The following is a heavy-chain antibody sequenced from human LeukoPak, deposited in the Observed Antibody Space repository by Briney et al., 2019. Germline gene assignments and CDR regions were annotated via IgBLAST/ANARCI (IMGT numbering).Heavy chain of an antibody. Sequence: ASVKVSCKASGYTFTSYAMNWVRQAPGQGLEWMGWINTNTGNPTYAQGFTGRFVFSLDTSVSTAYLQISSLKAEDTAVYYCARGTYYDILTGSDAYYYYYYMDVWGKGTTVTVSS. CDR3: ARGTYYDILTGSDAYYYYYYMDV. V-gene: IGHV7-4-1*02. D-gene: IGHD3-9*01. CDR2: INTNTGNP. CDR1: GYTFTSYA. J-gene: IGHJ6*03.